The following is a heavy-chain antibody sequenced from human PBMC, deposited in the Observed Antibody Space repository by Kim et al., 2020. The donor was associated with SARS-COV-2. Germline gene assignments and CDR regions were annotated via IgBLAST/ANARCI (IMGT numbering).Heavy chain of an antibody. D-gene: IGHD3-3*01. CDR2: ISGRGGST. CDR3: ARAKPDYDFWSGYLVY. J-gene: IGHJ4*02. Sequence: GGSLRLSCAASGFTFRSYAMSWVRKAPGKGLEWVSAISGRGGSTNYADSVKGRFTISRENSKNTLYLQMNSLRAEDTAVYYCARAKPDYDFWSGYLVYWGQGTLVTVSS. V-gene: IGHV3-23*01. CDR1: GFTFRSYA.